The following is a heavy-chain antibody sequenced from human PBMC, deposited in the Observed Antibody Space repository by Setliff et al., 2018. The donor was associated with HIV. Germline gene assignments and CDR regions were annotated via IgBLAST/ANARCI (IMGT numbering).Heavy chain of an antibody. CDR1: GGSISSHY. D-gene: IGHD6-19*01. Sequence: SETLSLTCTVSGGSISSHYWSWIRQPPGKGLEWIGYIYYSGSTNYNSSLRSRVIISIDTSKKQFSLRLKSVTAADAAVYYCATDHVTMAGTRFDFWGQGTPVTVSS. J-gene: IGHJ4*02. CDR2: IYYSGST. CDR3: ATDHVTMAGTRFDF. V-gene: IGHV4-59*11.